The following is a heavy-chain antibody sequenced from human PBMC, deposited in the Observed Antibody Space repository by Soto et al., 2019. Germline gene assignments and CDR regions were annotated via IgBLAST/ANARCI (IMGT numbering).Heavy chain of an antibody. CDR1: GFTFDDYA. CDR3: AKDITGRVIYCISTSCPFGMDV. CDR2: ISWNSGSI. D-gene: IGHD2-2*01. Sequence: EVQLVESGGGLVQPGRSLRLSCAASGFTFDDYAMHWVRQAPGKGLEWVSGISWNSGSIGYADSVKGRFTISRDNAKNSLYLQMNSLRAEDTALYYCAKDITGRVIYCISTSCPFGMDVWGQGTTVTVSS. V-gene: IGHV3-9*01. J-gene: IGHJ6*02.